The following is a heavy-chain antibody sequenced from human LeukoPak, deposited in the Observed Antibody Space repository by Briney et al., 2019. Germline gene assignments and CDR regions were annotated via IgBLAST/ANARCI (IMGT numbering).Heavy chain of an antibody. CDR3: ARVYDSSGYYLAIYDY. D-gene: IGHD3-22*01. J-gene: IGHJ4*02. V-gene: IGHV1-18*01. Sequence: ASVKVSCKASGYTFTSYGISWVRQAPGQGLEWMGWISAYNGNTNYAQKLQGRVTMTTDTSTSTAYMELRSLRSDDTAVYYCARVYDSSGYYLAIYDYWGQGTLVTVSS. CDR2: ISAYNGNT. CDR1: GYTFTSYG.